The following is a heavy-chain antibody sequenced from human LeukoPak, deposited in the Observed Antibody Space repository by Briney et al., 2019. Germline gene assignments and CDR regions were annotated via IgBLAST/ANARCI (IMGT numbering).Heavy chain of an antibody. CDR1: GGSFSGYY. CDR3: ARGKLRSYWYFDL. D-gene: IGHD5-12*01. CDR2: INHSGST. Sequence: SETLSLTCAVYGGSFSGYYWSWIRQPPGKGLERIGEINHSGSTNYNPSLKSRVTISVDTSKNQFSLKLSSVTAADTAVYYCARGKLRSYWYFDLWGRGTLVTVSS. J-gene: IGHJ2*01. V-gene: IGHV4-34*01.